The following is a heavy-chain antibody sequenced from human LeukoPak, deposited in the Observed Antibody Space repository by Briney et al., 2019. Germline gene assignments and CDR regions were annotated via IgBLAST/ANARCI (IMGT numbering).Heavy chain of an antibody. V-gene: IGHV3-53*01. D-gene: IGHD1-26*01. CDR3: ARGVGSGSRLRAGDY. CDR1: GFTVSSNY. J-gene: IGHJ4*02. CDR2: IYSGGST. Sequence: QPGGSLRLSCAASGFTVSSNYMSWVRQAPGKGLEWVSVIYSGGSTYYADSVKGRFTISRDNSKNTLYLQMNSLRAEDTAVYYCARGVGSGSRLRAGDYWGQGTLVTVSS.